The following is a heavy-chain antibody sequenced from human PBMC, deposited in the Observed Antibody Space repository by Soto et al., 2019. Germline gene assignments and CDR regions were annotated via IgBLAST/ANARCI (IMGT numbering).Heavy chain of an antibody. J-gene: IGHJ5*02. CDR3: ARHSYDYGDFNWFDP. V-gene: IGHV4-39*01. D-gene: IGHD4-17*01. CDR2: LYYSGST. CDR1: GGSIGSSSYY. Sequence: SETLSLTCTVSGGSIGSSSYYWGWNSKPPGKGLEWIGSLYYSGSTYYNPSLKTRVTISVDTSKNQFSLKLTSVTAADTAMYFCARHSYDYGDFNWFDPWGQGTLVTVSS.